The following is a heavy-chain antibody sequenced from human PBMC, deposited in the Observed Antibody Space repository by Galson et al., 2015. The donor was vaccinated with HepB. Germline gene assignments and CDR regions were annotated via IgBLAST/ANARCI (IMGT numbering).Heavy chain of an antibody. D-gene: IGHD6-19*01. CDR2: ISGSGGST. CDR1: GFTFSSYA. Sequence: SLRLSCAASGFTFSSYAMSWVRQAPGKGLEWVSAISGSGGSTYYADSVKGRFTISRDNSKNTLYLQMNSLRAGDTAVYYCAKGGGGWPRKVYGMDVWGQGTTVTVSS. CDR3: AKGGGGWPRKVYGMDV. J-gene: IGHJ6*02. V-gene: IGHV3-23*01.